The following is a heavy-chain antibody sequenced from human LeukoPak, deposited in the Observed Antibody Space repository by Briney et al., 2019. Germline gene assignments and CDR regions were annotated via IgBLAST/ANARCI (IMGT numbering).Heavy chain of an antibody. CDR1: GYTFTSYD. CDR3: AREYRHQPD. CDR2: IDPNSGKT. V-gene: IGHV1-8*01. Sequence: ASVKVSCKASGYTFTSYDINWVRQATGQGLEWMGYIDPNSGKTGYAQKFQGRVTMTTDTSKSTAYMELSSLRSEDTAVYYCAREYRHQPDWGQGTLVTVSS. D-gene: IGHD6-6*01. J-gene: IGHJ4*02.